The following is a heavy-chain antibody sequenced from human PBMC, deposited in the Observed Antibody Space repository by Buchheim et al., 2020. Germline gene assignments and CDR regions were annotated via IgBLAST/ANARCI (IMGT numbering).Heavy chain of an antibody. CDR2: INTDGSDP. Sequence: EVQLVESGGGLVQPGGSLTLSCAASGFTFATSWMHWVRQVPGKGLVWVSRINTDGSDPSYAASVKGRFTISRDNAKKTLYLRMNSPRAGDTAVYYCAREVRGRAYFDNWGQGTL. CDR3: AREVRGRAYFDN. CDR1: GFTFATSW. V-gene: IGHV3-74*01. J-gene: IGHJ4*02.